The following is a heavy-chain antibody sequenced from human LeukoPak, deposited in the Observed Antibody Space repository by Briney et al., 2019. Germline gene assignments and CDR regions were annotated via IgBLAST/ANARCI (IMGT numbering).Heavy chain of an antibody. CDR3: ARMYYYDSSGYYTGGYYYYMDV. Sequence: SETLSLTCTVSGGSISSSSYYWGWIRQPPGKGLEWIGSIYYSGSTYYNPSLKSRVTISVDTSKNQFSLKLSSVTAADTAVYYCARMYYYDSSGYYTGGYYYYMDVWGKGTTVTVSS. CDR1: GGSISSSSYY. J-gene: IGHJ6*03. D-gene: IGHD3-22*01. CDR2: IYYSGST. V-gene: IGHV4-39*07.